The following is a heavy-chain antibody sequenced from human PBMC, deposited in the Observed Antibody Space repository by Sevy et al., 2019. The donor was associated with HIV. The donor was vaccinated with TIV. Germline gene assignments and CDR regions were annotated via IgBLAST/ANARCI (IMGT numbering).Heavy chain of an antibody. Sequence: SETLSLTCAVYGGSFSGYYWNWIRQPPGKGLEWIGEINHSGGTNYNPSLKSRVTISVDTSKNQFSLKLSSVTAADTAVYYCARAPPIVVVPAAPSWFDPWGQGTLVTVSS. V-gene: IGHV4-34*01. D-gene: IGHD2-2*01. J-gene: IGHJ5*02. CDR1: GGSFSGYY. CDR3: ARAPPIVVVPAAPSWFDP. CDR2: INHSGGT.